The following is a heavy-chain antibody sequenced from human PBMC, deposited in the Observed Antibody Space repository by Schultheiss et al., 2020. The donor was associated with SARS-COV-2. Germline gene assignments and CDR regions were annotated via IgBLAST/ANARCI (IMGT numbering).Heavy chain of an antibody. J-gene: IGHJ5*02. V-gene: IGHV3-21*01. CDR2: IRSIGRDI. CDR1: GFTFSSYD. CDR3: VRDRSWWTPYNFFDL. Sequence: GGSLRLSCAASGFTFSSYDMNWVRQAPGKGLEFVASIRSIGRDINYADSMQGRFTASRDNANNSLYLQMHILRAEDTAVYYCVRDRSWWTPYNFFDLWGRGTLVTVSS. D-gene: IGHD5-24*01.